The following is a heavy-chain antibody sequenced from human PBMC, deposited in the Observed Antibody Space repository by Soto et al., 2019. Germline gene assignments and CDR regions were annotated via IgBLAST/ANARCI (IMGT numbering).Heavy chain of an antibody. V-gene: IGHV3-74*01. D-gene: IGHD6-13*01. CDR3: ASAAYSSSQTFRFDP. J-gene: IGHJ5*02. Sequence: EVQLVESGGGLVQPGGSLRLSCAASRFTFSSFWFHWVRQAPGKGLVWVSHINSDGSSTSYADSVKGRFTISRDNAKNTMYLQMNSLRAEDTAVYYCASAAYSSSQTFRFDPWGQGTLVTVSS. CDR1: RFTFSSFW. CDR2: INSDGSST.